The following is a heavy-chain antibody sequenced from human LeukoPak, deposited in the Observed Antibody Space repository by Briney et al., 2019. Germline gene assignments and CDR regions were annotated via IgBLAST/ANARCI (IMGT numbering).Heavy chain of an antibody. CDR2: ISYDGSNK. CDR1: GFTFSSYA. CDR3: AKDVRYSYGQYYYYYYGMDV. Sequence: GGSLRLSCAASGFTFSSYAMHWVRQAPGKGLEWVAVISYDGSNKYYADSVKGRFTISRDNSKNTLYLQMNSLRAEDTAVYYCAKDVRYSYGQYYYYYYGMDVWGQGTTVTVSS. J-gene: IGHJ6*02. D-gene: IGHD5-18*01. V-gene: IGHV3-30*04.